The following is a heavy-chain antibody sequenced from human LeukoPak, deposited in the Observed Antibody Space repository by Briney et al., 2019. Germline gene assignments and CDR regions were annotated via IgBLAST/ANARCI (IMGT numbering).Heavy chain of an antibody. V-gene: IGHV4-34*01. J-gene: IGHJ4*02. CDR3: ARGHSPRLAVAGSPHDY. CDR2: INHSGST. D-gene: IGHD6-19*01. CDR1: GGSFSGYY. Sequence: KSSETLSLTCAVYGGSFSGYYWSWIRQPPGKGLEWIGEINHSGSTNYNPSLKSRVTISVDTSKNQFSLKLRSVTAADTAVYYCARGHSPRLAVAGSPHDYWGQGTLVTVSS.